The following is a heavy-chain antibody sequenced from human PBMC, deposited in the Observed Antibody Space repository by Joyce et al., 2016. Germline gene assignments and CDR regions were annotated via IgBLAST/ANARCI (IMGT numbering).Heavy chain of an antibody. D-gene: IGHD6-6*01. V-gene: IGHV3-74*01. Sequence: EVQLVESGGGLVQPGGSLRLSCAASGFSFSGYWIHWVRQAPGKGLVWVSRINTAGSSTRFADSVKGRFTISRDNAKNTLYLQMNSLRAEDTAVYYCVRGISARPGGPNWFDPWGQGTLVTVSS. J-gene: IGHJ5*02. CDR2: INTAGSST. CDR1: GFSFSGYW. CDR3: VRGISARPGGPNWFDP.